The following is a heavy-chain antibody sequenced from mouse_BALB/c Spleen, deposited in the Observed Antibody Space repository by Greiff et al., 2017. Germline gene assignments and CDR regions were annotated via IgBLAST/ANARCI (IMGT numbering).Heavy chain of an antibody. J-gene: IGHJ3*01. Sequence: DVMLVESGGGLVKPGGSLKLSCAASGFTFSSYAMSWVRQSPEKRLEWVAEISSGGSYTYYPDTVTGRFTISRDNAKNTLYLEMSSLRSEDTAMYYCARVYGNFFAYWGQGTLVTVSA. CDR3: ARVYGNFFAY. CDR2: ISSGGSYT. CDR1: GFTFSSYA. D-gene: IGHD2-1*01. V-gene: IGHV5-9-4*01.